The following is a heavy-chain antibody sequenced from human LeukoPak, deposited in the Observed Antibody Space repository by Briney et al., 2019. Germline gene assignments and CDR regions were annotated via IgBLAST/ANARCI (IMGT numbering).Heavy chain of an antibody. CDR2: IYHSGST. V-gene: IGHV4-30-2*01. CDR1: GGSISSGGYS. J-gene: IGHJ4*02. CDR3: ARGGGSYSTYFDY. D-gene: IGHD1-26*01. Sequence: KASETLSLTCTVSGGSISSGGYSWSWIRQPPGKGLEWIGYIYHSGSTYYNPSLKSRVTISVDRSKNQFSLKLSSVTAADTAVYYCARGGGSYSTYFDYWGQGTLVTVSS.